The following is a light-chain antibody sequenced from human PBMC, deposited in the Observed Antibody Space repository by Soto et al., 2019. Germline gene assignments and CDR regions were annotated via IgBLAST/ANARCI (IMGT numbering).Light chain of an antibody. Sequence: QSALTQPASVSGSPGQSITISCTGTSSDVGTYNLVSWYQQHPGKAPKLMIYEVIKRPSGVSNRFSGSKSGNTASLTISGLQAEDEADYYCSSYAGSSVYVFGTGTKVTV. CDR3: SSYAGSSVYV. J-gene: IGLJ1*01. CDR1: SSDVGTYNL. V-gene: IGLV2-23*02. CDR2: EVI.